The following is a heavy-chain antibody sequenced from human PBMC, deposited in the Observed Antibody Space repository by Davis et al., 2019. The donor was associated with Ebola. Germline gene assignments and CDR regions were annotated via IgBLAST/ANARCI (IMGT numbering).Heavy chain of an antibody. CDR2: FGTVGDT. J-gene: IGHJ6*02. CDR3: ASRYYDFWSGYYSYGMDV. D-gene: IGHD3-3*01. V-gene: IGHV3-23*01. Sequence: QAPGKGLEWVSTFGTVGDTYYADSVKGRFAMSRDNSRGTLYLQMNSLRDEDTAVYYCASRYYDFWSGYYSYGMDVWGQGTTVTVSS.